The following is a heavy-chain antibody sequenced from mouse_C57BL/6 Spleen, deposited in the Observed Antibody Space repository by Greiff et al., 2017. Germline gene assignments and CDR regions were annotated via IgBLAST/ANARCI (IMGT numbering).Heavy chain of an antibody. J-gene: IGHJ2*01. CDR2: ISSGGSYT. Sequence: DVHLVESGGDLVKPGGSLKLSCAASGFTFSSYGMSWVRQTPDKRLEWVATISSGGSYTYYPDSVKGRCTISRDNAKNTLYLQMSSLKSEDTAMYYCARQGITTVVVPFDDWGQGTTLTVSS. D-gene: IGHD1-1*01. CDR1: GFTFSSYG. V-gene: IGHV5-6*01. CDR3: ARQGITTVVVPFDD.